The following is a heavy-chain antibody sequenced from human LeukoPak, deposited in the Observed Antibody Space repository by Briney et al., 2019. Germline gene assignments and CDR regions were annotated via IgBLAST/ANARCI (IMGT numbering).Heavy chain of an antibody. CDR2: IYYSGST. V-gene: IGHV4-39*07. CDR3: AREGIGYYYDSSGYYVY. J-gene: IGHJ4*02. D-gene: IGHD3-22*01. Sequence: SETLSLTCTVSGGSISSSSYYWGWIRQPPGKGLEWIGSIYYSGSTYYNPSLKSRVTISVDTSKNQFSLKLSSVTAADTAVYYCAREGIGYYYDSSGYYVYWGQGILVTVSS. CDR1: GGSISSSSYY.